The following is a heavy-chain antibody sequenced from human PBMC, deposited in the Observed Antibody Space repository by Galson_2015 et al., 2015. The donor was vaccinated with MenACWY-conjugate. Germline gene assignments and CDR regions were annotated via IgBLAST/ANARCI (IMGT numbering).Heavy chain of an antibody. Sequence: SLRLSCAASGFTFSSYAMSWVRQAPGKGLEWVSTISGRGGSTNYADSVRGRFTISRDNSQNTLFLQMNSLRAEDTAVYYCARFWSAIPAASSIYYTLDVWGQGTTVTVSS. J-gene: IGHJ6*02. V-gene: IGHV3-23*01. CDR2: ISGRGGST. CDR3: ARFWSAIPAASSIYYTLDV. CDR1: GFTFSSYA. D-gene: IGHD6-13*01.